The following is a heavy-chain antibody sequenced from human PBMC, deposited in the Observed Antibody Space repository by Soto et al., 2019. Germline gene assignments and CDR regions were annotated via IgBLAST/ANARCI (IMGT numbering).Heavy chain of an antibody. CDR1: GYTFTSYA. CDR3: ARDPVRAGTTSFGWFDP. D-gene: IGHD1-1*01. CDR2: IIAGNGNT. V-gene: IGHV1-3*01. J-gene: IGHJ5*02. Sequence: QVQLVQSGAEVKKPGASVKVSCKASGYTFTSYAMHWVRQAPGQRLEWMGWIIAGNGNTKYSQKFQGRVTITRDTSASTAYMELSSLRSEDTAVYYCARDPVRAGTTSFGWFDPWGQGTLVTVSS.